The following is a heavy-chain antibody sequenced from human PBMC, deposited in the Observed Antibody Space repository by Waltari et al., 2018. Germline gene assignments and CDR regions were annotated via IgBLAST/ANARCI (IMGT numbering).Heavy chain of an antibody. CDR3: ARRVGATSYFDY. D-gene: IGHD1-26*01. CDR1: GGSISSSSYY. Sequence: QLQLQESGPGLVKPSETLSLTCTVSGGSISSSSYYWGWIRQPPGKGLEWIGSIYYSGSTYYNPSLKSRVTISVDTSKNQFSLKLSSGTAADTAVYYCARRVGATSYFDYWGQGTLVTVSS. J-gene: IGHJ4*02. V-gene: IGHV4-39*01. CDR2: IYYSGST.